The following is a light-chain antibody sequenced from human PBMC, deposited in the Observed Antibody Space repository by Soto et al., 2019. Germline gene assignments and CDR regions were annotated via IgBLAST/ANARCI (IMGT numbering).Light chain of an antibody. V-gene: IGLV1-40*01. CDR2: GDS. CDR1: SSNIGAGYD. J-gene: IGLJ2*01. Sequence: QSVLTQPPSVSGAPGQRVFISCTGSSSNIGAGYDVHWYQQLPGTAPKLLIYGDSNRPSGVPDRFSGSKSGTSASLAITGLQAEDEADYYCQSYDTTLSGSRVFGRGTKLTVL. CDR3: QSYDTTLSGSRV.